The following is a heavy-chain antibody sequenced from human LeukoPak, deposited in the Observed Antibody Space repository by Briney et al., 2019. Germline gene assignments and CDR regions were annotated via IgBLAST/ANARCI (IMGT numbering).Heavy chain of an antibody. Sequence: GGSLRLSCAASGFTFYDYAVHWVRHAPGKGVEWVSGISWNRGSIVYADSVKGRFTISRDNSKNTLYLQMNSLRAEDTAVYYCAKDSPREVSIFGVVIIQANGMDVWGQGTTVTVSS. D-gene: IGHD3-3*01. J-gene: IGHJ6*02. V-gene: IGHV3-9*01. CDR3: AKDSPREVSIFGVVIIQANGMDV. CDR2: ISWNRGSI. CDR1: GFTFYDYA.